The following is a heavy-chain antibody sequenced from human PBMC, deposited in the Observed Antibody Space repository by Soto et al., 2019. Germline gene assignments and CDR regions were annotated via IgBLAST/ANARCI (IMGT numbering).Heavy chain of an antibody. Sequence: ESLTITFTACGESFATCWIRLVRQMPGKGLEWMGIIYPGDSDTMYSPSFQGQVIISADLSSTTTYLQWSSLKASDTAIYYCERQNGVDPANGWIDPWGQGTLVTVYS. D-gene: IGHD2-8*01. V-gene: IGHV5-51*01. CDR2: IYPGDSDT. CDR3: ERQNGVDPANGWIDP. CDR1: GESFATCW. J-gene: IGHJ5*02.